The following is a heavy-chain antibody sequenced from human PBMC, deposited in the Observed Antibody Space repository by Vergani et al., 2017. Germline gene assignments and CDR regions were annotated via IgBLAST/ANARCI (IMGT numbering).Heavy chain of an antibody. D-gene: IGHD4-17*01. CDR2: SRNKARSYTT. Sequence: EVQLVESGGGLVQPGGSLRLSCAASGFTLSDHVMDWVRQGPGKGLEWVGRSRNKARSYTTEYSASVKGRFTISRDDSRNSLYLQMNSLKTEDTAVYYCARGASGDYVSSFDYWGQGTLVTVSS. J-gene: IGHJ4*02. CDR3: ARGASGDYVSSFDY. V-gene: IGHV3-72*01. CDR1: GFTLSDHV.